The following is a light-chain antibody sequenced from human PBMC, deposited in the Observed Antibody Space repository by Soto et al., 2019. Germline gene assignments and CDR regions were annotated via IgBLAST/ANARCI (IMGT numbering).Light chain of an antibody. V-gene: IGKV3-15*01. CDR2: GAS. CDR1: QSVSSY. CDR3: QQYYDWPPLT. Sequence: EIVLTQSPATLSLSPGERATLSCRSSQSVSSYLAWYQQKPGQAPRLLISGASTRATGIPARFSGSGSGKEFSLTISSLQSEDFAVYYCQQYYDWPPLTFGGGTKVEIK. J-gene: IGKJ4*01.